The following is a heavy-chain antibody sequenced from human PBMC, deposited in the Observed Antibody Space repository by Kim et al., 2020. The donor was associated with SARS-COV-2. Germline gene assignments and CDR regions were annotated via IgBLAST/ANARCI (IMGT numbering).Heavy chain of an antibody. Sequence: SETLSLTCAVYGGSFSGYYWSWIRQPPGKGREGIGEINHSGSTNYNPSLKSRGTISVDTSKNQFSLKLSSVTAADTAAYYCAREEDWEDAFDIWGQGSMV. CDR1: GGSFSGYY. D-gene: IGHD1-26*01. J-gene: IGHJ3*02. CDR2: INHSGST. CDR3: AREEDWEDAFDI. V-gene: IGHV4-34*01.